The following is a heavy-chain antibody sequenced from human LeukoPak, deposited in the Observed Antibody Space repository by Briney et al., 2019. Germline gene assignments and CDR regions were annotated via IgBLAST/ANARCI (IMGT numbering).Heavy chain of an antibody. J-gene: IGHJ4*02. CDR2: INLSGST. CDR3: VRQGHSSGYSYYFDY. CDR1: GGSFSGYY. V-gene: IGHV4-34*01. D-gene: IGHD3-22*01. Sequence: SETLSLTCAVYGGSFSGYYWSWIRQPPGKGLEWIGEINLSGSTNYNPSLKSRVTISVDTSKNQFSLKLSSVTAADTAVYYCVRQGHSSGYSYYFDYWGQGTLVTVSS.